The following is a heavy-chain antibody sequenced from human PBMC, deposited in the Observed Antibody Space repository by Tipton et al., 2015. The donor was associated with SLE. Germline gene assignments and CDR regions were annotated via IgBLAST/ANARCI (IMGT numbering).Heavy chain of an antibody. Sequence: TLSLTCTVSTDSISSGASYWSWIRQHPGKGLEWIGYIYYSGSTNYNPSLKSRVTISVDTSKNQFSLKLSSVTAADTAVYYCARGWGYDSLYYYYGMDVWGQGTTVTVSS. J-gene: IGHJ6*02. V-gene: IGHV4-61*08. CDR3: ARGWGYDSLYYYYGMDV. CDR1: TDSISSGASY. D-gene: IGHD5-12*01. CDR2: IYYSGST.